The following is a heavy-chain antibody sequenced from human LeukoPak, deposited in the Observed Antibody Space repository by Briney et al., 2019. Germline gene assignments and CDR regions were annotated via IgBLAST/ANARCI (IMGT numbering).Heavy chain of an antibody. CDR2: IYYSVST. J-gene: IGHJ4*02. V-gene: IGHV4-59*01. CDR1: GGSISSYY. Sequence: SETLSLTCTVSGGSISSYYWSWIRQPPGEGLEWVGYIYYSVSTKYNPSLKSRVTISVDASKTQFSLKLNSVTAADTAVYYCARGSRELYYFDYWGQGTLVTVSS. CDR3: ARGSRELYYFDY. D-gene: IGHD1-7*01.